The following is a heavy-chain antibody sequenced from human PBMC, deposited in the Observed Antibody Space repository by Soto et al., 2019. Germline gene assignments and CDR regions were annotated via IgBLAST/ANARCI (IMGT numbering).Heavy chain of an antibody. D-gene: IGHD3-22*01. J-gene: IGHJ4*02. CDR1: GFSFNDYA. CDR3: SRGAYYPQSSGLHADY. CDR2: ISSDGHHQ. Sequence: GGSLRLSCATSGFSFNDYAMYWVRQAPGQGLEWVAIISSDGHHQFYLDNLRGRFTVSRDNSKNTLYLQMNSLRPEDTAVYYCSRGAYYPQSSGLHADYWGPGTVVTVSS. V-gene: IGHV3-30*03.